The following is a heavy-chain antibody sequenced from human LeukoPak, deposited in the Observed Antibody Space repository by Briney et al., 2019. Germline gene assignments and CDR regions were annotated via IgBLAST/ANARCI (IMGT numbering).Heavy chain of an antibody. V-gene: IGHV1-2*02. CDR2: INPNSGGT. CDR3: ARDGGLDY. J-gene: IGHJ4*02. Sequence: ASVKVSCKASGYTFTGYYMHWVRQAPGQGLEWMGWINPNSGGTNSAQKFQGRVTMTRDTSISIVYMELSRLTSDGTAVYYCARDGGLDYWGQGTRVTVSS. CDR1: GYTFTGYY. D-gene: IGHD3-16*01.